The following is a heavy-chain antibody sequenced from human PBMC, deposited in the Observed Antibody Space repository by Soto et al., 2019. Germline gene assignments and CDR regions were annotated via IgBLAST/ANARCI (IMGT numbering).Heavy chain of an antibody. CDR2: ISYTGST. CDR1: GASISSGGSY. V-gene: IGHV4-31*03. Sequence: QVQLQQSGPGLVKPSQTLSLTCTVSGASISSGGSYWAWIRQHPGKGLEWIGYISYTGSTFYTPSLKSRVTISPATSKNQFSLDLRSMTVEDAAVYYCARDQEVLNCSNDVCPPYYYNYGMDVWGQGTTVTVSS. D-gene: IGHD2-8*01. CDR3: ARDQEVLNCSNDVCPPYYYNYGMDV. J-gene: IGHJ6*02.